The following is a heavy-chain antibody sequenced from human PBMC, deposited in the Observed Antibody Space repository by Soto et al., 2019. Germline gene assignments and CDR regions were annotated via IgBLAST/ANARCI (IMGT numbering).Heavy chain of an antibody. J-gene: IGHJ4*02. CDR2: ISAYNGNT. CDR3: ARGLGLYYFDY. V-gene: IGHV1-18*01. Sequence: ASVKVSCKASGYTFTSYGVSWVRQAPGQGLEWMGWISAYNGNTKYAQKLQGRVTMTTDTSTNTAYMDLRSLRSEDTAVYYCARGLGLYYFDYWGQGTLVTVSS. D-gene: IGHD1-26*01. CDR1: GYTFTSYG.